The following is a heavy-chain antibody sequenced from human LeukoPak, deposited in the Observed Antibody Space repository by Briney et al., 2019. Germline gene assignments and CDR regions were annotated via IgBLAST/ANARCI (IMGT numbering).Heavy chain of an antibody. Sequence: PSETLSLTCTVSGGSISSSSYYWGWIRQPPGKGLEWIGRIYTSGSTNYNPSLKSRVTISVGTSKNQFSLRLSSVTAADTAVYYCARDYENYDSFSPAGWFDPWGQGTLVTVSS. J-gene: IGHJ5*02. CDR2: IYTSGST. D-gene: IGHD3-3*01. CDR1: GGSISSSSYY. V-gene: IGHV4-39*07. CDR3: ARDYENYDSFSPAGWFDP.